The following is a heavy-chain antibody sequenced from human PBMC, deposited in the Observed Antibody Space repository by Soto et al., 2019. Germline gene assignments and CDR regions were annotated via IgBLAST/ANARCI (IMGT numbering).Heavy chain of an antibody. J-gene: IGHJ4*02. V-gene: IGHV6-1*01. Sequence: SQTLSLTCSISGDSVSSNRAAWNCVSHSPSRVLEWLGRTYYRSKWSNDYALSVNSRITINPDTSKNQFSLQLNSVTPEDTAVYYCVRGIDSSFDYWGQGTLVTVSS. CDR1: GDSVSSNRAA. D-gene: IGHD6-13*01. CDR2: TYYRSKWSN. CDR3: VRGIDSSFDY.